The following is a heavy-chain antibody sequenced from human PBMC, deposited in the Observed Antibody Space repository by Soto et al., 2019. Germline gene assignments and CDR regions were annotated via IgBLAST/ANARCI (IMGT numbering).Heavy chain of an antibody. V-gene: IGHV2-5*02. D-gene: IGHD2-21*02. J-gene: IGHJ6*02. CDR2: IYWDDDK. CDR3: AHSRCGGDCLQCYSSHYYYGMDV. Sequence: QITLKESGPTLVRPTQTLTLTCTFSGFSLSTSGVGVCWIRQPPGKALEWLALIYWDDDKRYSPSLKSRLTITKDTSKNQVVLTMTNMDPVDTATYFCAHSRCGGDCLQCYSSHYYYGMDVWGQGTTVTVSS. CDR1: GFSLSTSGVG.